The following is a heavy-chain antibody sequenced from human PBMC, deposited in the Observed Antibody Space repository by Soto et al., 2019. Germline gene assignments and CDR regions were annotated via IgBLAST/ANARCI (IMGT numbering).Heavy chain of an antibody. CDR2: MFYSGSP. D-gene: IGHD2-2*01. V-gene: IGHV4-61*03. Sequence: QVQLQESGPGLVKPSETLSLKCSVSGGSVKSGSHYWTWIRQPPGKGLEWVGFMFYSGSPNYNPSLKSRVTMSVDTSKNHFSLKLSSVTAADTAIYYCARSGVVVPAAYFDYWGQGTLVTVSS. J-gene: IGHJ4*02. CDR3: ARSGVVVPAAYFDY. CDR1: GGSVKSGSHY.